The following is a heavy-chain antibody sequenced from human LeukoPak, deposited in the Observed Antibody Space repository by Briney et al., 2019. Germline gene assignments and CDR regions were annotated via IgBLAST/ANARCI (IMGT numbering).Heavy chain of an antibody. CDR2: IIPIFGTA. V-gene: IGHV1-69*01. J-gene: IGHJ4*02. Sequence: SVKVSCKASGCTFSSYAISWVRQAPGQGLEWMGGIIPIFGTANYAQKFQGGVTITADESTSTAYLEVSSLRSEDTAVYYCARYYYDSSGYLFDYWGQGTLVSVSS. CDR3: ARYYYDSSGYLFDY. CDR1: GCTFSSYA. D-gene: IGHD3-22*01.